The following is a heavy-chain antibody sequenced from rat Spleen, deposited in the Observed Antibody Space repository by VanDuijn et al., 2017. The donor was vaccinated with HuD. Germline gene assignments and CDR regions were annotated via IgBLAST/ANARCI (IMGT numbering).Heavy chain of an antibody. CDR1: GFTFSDYN. CDR3: ARQGLTIAANWFAY. Sequence: EVQLVESGGGLVQPGRSLKLSCAASGFTFSDYNMAWVRQAPKKGLEWVASISSGGGGTYYPDSVKGRFTISRDNAKSTLYLQMDSLRSEDTASYYCARQGLTIAANWFAYWGQGTLVTVSS. CDR2: ISSGGGGT. V-gene: IGHV5-7*01. D-gene: IGHD1-2*01. J-gene: IGHJ3*01.